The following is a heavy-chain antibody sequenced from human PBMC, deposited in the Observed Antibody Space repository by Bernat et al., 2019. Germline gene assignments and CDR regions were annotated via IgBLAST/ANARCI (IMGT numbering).Heavy chain of an antibody. CDR1: GGSISSGGYY. J-gene: IGHJ3*02. CDR3: ARAPCGRDGDHDAFDI. CDR2: IYYRGST. D-gene: IGHD5-24*01. V-gene: IGHV4-31*03. Sequence: QVQLQESGPGLVKPSQTLSLTCTVSGGSISSGGYYWSWIRQHPGKGLEWIGYIYYRGSTYYNPSLTSRVTRSVDTSKNQFSLKLSSVTAAETAVYYCARAPCGRDGDHDAFDIWGQGTMVTVSS.